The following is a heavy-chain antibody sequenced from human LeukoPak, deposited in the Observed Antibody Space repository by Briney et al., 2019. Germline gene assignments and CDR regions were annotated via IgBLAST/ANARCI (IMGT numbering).Heavy chain of an antibody. CDR3: ADFGSGSYCFDY. CDR2: ISGSGGST. J-gene: IGHJ4*02. D-gene: IGHD3-10*01. Sequence: GGSLRLSCAASGFTFSSYAMSWVRQAPGKGLEWVSAISGSGGSTYYADSVKGRFTISRDNSKNTLYLQMNSLRAEDTAIYYCADFGSGSYCFDYWGQGTLVTVSS. V-gene: IGHV3-23*01. CDR1: GFTFSSYA.